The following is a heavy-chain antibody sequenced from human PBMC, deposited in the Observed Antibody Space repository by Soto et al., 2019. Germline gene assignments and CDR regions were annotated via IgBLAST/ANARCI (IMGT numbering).Heavy chain of an antibody. V-gene: IGHV4-30-2*01. CDR3: ARPVRASSGWYMDYFDY. D-gene: IGHD6-19*01. CDR1: GVSISSGGYS. J-gene: IGHJ4*02. CDR2: IYHSGST. Sequence: SETLSLTCAVSGVSISSGGYSWSWIRQPPGKGLEWIGYIYHSGSTYYNPSLKSRVTISVDRSKNQFSLKLNSLRAEDTAVYYCARPVRASSGWYMDYFDYWGQGTLVTVSS.